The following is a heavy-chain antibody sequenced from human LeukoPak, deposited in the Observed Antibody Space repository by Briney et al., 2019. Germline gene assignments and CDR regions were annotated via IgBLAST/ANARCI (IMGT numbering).Heavy chain of an antibody. Sequence: GGSLRLSCAASGFTFSSYAMSWVRQAPGKGLEWVGRARDRAHSYTTEYAASVKSRFTVSRDDSKNSLYLQMNSLKTEDTAVYYCARGTVLVGATRFFEYWGQGTLVTVSS. CDR1: GFTFSSYA. J-gene: IGHJ4*02. V-gene: IGHV3-72*01. CDR2: ARDRAHSYTT. D-gene: IGHD1-26*01. CDR3: ARGTVLVGATRFFEY.